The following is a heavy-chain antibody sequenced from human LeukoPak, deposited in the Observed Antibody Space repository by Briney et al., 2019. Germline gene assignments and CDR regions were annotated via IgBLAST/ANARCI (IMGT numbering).Heavy chain of an antibody. Sequence: SGGSLRLSCAASGFTFDDYAMHWVRQAPGKGLEWVSGISWDSGSIGYADSVKGRFTISRDNAKNSLYLQMNSLRAEDTALYYCAKDRGIAAAGTGMGAFDIWGQGAMVTVSS. D-gene: IGHD6-13*01. CDR2: ISWDSGSI. CDR1: GFTFDDYA. V-gene: IGHV3-9*01. CDR3: AKDRGIAAAGTGMGAFDI. J-gene: IGHJ3*02.